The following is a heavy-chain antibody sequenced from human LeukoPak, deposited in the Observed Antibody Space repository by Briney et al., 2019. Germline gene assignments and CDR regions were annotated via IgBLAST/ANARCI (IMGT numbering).Heavy chain of an antibody. CDR2: IYHSGST. CDR1: GGSISSGGYY. J-gene: IGHJ3*02. D-gene: IGHD3-22*01. V-gene: IGHV4-61*08. CDR3: ARPSTYYYDSSGHGAFDI. Sequence: SETLSLTCTVSGGSISSGGYYWSWIRQPPGTGLEWIGYIYHSGSTNYNPSLKSRVTISVDTSKNQFSLKLSSVTAADTAVYYCARPSTYYYDSSGHGAFDIWGQGTMVTVSS.